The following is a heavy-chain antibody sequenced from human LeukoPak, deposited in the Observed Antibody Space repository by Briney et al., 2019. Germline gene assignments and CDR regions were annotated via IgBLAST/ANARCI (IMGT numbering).Heavy chain of an antibody. V-gene: IGHV4-4*02. CDR3: GKTDIYFNPIDY. D-gene: IGHD3-9*01. Sequence: SETLSLTCAVSGVSISTSEWWSWVRQPPGEGVEGIGEIHRDGRTTYNPSLTIPVTMSMDYSKNQFSLNVTFVTAADTAIYYCGKTDIYFNPIDYWGPGSLVTVSS. CDR1: GVSISTSEW. J-gene: IGHJ4*02. CDR2: IHRDGRT.